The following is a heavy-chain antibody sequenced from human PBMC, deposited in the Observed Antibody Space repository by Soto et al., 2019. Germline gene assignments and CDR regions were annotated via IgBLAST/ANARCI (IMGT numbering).Heavy chain of an antibody. CDR2: IYHSGNT. D-gene: IGHD3-22*01. Sequence: SETLSLTCTVSGGSISSYYWTWIRQPPGKGLEWIGYIYHSGNTNYNPSLNSRVTISVDTSKSQFFLELGSVTAADTAFYYWGRFGSSYYHAFDIWGQGTMVTVSS. J-gene: IGHJ3*02. V-gene: IGHV4-59*12. CDR1: GGSISSYY. CDR3: GRFGSSYYHAFDI.